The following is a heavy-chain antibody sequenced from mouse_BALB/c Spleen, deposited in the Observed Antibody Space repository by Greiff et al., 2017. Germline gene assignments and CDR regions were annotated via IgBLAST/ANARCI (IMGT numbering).Heavy chain of an antibody. V-gene: IGHV5-9-1*01. CDR2: ISSGGSYT. Sequence: EVMLVESGGGLVKPGGSLKLSCAASGFTFSSYAMSWVRQTPEKRLEWVATISSGGSYTYYPDSVKGRFTISRDNAKNTLYLQMSSLRSEDTAMYYCARPVNWDYAMDYWGQGTSVTVSS. CDR1: GFTFSSYA. D-gene: IGHD4-1*01. J-gene: IGHJ4*01. CDR3: ARPVNWDYAMDY.